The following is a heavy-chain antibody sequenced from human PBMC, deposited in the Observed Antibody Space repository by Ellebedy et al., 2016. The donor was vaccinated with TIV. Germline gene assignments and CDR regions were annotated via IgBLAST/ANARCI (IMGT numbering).Heavy chain of an antibody. V-gene: IGHV3-64D*09. CDR2: ISSNGGST. CDR1: GFTFSSYA. CDR3: VHGSYYAFDY. Sequence: GESLKISCSASGFTFSSYAMHWVRQAPGKGLEYVSAISSNGGSTYYADSVKGRFTISRDNSKNTLYLQMSSLRAEDTAVYYCVHGSYYAFDYWGQGTLVTVSS. D-gene: IGHD1-26*01. J-gene: IGHJ4*02.